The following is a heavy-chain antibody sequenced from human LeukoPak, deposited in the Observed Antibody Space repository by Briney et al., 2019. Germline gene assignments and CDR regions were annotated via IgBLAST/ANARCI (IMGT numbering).Heavy chain of an antibody. Sequence: GGTERLPCAPTRFTLSRYDMSGVRQAPGKGREWVTASGGDGGSTYADSVKGRFTISRDNSKNTLYLQMTSLRAEDTATYYCAKALNYWYFDLWGRGNLVTVS. CDR2: SGGDGGST. CDR1: RFTLSRYD. V-gene: IGHV3-23*01. J-gene: IGHJ2*01. CDR3: AKALNYWYFDL.